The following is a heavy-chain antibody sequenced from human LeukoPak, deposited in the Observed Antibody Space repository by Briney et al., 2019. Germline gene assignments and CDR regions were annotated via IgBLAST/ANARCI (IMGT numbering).Heavy chain of an antibody. D-gene: IGHD6-19*01. CDR2: ISWNSGSI. CDR3: AKDLSSGWYYSAFDI. V-gene: IGHV3-9*03. Sequence: GGSLRLSCAASGFTFDDYAMHWVRQAPGKGLEWVSGISWNSGSIGYADSVKGQFTISRDNAKNSLYLQMNSLRAEDMALYYCAKDLSSGWYYSAFDIWGQGTMVTVSS. J-gene: IGHJ3*02. CDR1: GFTFDDYA.